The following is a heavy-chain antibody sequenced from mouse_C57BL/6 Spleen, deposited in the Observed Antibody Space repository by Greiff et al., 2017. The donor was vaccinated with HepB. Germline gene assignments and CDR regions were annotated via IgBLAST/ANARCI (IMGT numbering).Heavy chain of an antibody. CDR1: GFTFSDYY. V-gene: IGHV5-16*01. CDR2: INYDGSST. J-gene: IGHJ4*01. Sequence: EVMLVESEGGLVQPGSSMKLSCTASGFTFSDYYMAWVRQVPEKGLEWVANINYDGSSTYYLDSLKSRFIISRDNAKNILYLQMSSLKSEDTATYYCARVNYPGAMDYWGQGTSVTVSS. CDR3: ARVNYPGAMDY.